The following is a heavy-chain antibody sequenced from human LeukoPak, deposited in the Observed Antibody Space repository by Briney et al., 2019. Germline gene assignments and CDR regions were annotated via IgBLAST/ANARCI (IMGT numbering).Heavy chain of an antibody. CDR2: INPNSGGT. V-gene: IGHV1-2*02. CDR1: GYTFTGYY. D-gene: IGHD3-22*01. Sequence: GASVKVSCKASGYTFTGYYMHWVRQAPGQGLEWMGWINPNSGGTNYAQKFQGRVTMTRDTSISTAYMELSRLRSDDTAVYYCARAYYYDSSGYFIDYWGQGTLVTVSS. J-gene: IGHJ4*02. CDR3: ARAYYYDSSGYFIDY.